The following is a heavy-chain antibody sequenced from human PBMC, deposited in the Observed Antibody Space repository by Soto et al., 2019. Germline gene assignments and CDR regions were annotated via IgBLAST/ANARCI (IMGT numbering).Heavy chain of an antibody. V-gene: IGHV3-30*18. Sequence: PVGSLRLSCAASGVTFSSYGMHWVRQAPGKGLEWVAVISYDGSNKYYADSVRGRFTISRDNSKNTLYLQKNSLRAEDTAVYYCAKDRRDGYPQDYYYGMDVWGQGTTVTVSS. CDR1: GVTFSSYG. J-gene: IGHJ6*02. CDR3: AKDRRDGYPQDYYYGMDV. CDR2: ISYDGSNK. D-gene: IGHD5-12*01.